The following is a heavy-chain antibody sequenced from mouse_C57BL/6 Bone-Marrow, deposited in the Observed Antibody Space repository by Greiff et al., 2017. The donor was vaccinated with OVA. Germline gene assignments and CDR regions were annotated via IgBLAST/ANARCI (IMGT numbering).Heavy chain of an antibody. V-gene: IGHV1-9*01. CDR1: GYTFTGYG. CDR2: ILPGSGST. Sequence: QVQLQQSGAELMKPGASVKLSCAATGYTFTGYGIEWVQQTPGHGLEWIGYILPGSGSTNYADKFKGQVTFTGDNSTNTPYLQLSSLTSEDTAMYYCARKGVGTGVDDWGQGTTLTVAS. CDR3: ARKGVGTGVDD. D-gene: IGHD1-3*01. J-gene: IGHJ2*01.